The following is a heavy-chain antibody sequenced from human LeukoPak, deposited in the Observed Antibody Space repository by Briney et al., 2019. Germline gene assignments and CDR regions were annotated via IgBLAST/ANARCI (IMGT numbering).Heavy chain of an antibody. CDR3: AKARGTVVPPFDY. V-gene: IGHV3-7*05. D-gene: IGHD3-22*01. CDR1: GFTFSTSW. CDR2: IKQDGSEK. Sequence: GGSLRLSCAASGFTFSTSWMSWVRQAPGKGLEWVANIKQDGSEKYYVDSVKGRFTISRDNAKNSLSLQMNSLRAEDTAVYYCAKARGTVVPPFDYWGQGTLATVSS. J-gene: IGHJ4*02.